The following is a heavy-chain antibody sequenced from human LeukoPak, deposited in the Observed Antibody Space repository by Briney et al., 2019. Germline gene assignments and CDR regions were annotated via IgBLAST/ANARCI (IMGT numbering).Heavy chain of an antibody. CDR2: INPNSGGT. J-gene: IGHJ5*02. Sequence: ASVKVSCKASGYTFTGYHMHWVRQAPGQGLEWMGRINPNSGGTNYAQKFQGRVTMTRDTSISTAYMELSRLRSDDTAVYYCARDRRKGDNWFDPWGQGTLVTVSS. CDR3: ARDRRKGDNWFDP. CDR1: GYTFTGYH. V-gene: IGHV1-2*06.